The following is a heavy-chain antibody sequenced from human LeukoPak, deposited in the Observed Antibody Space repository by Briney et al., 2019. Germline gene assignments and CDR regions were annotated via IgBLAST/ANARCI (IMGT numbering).Heavy chain of an antibody. V-gene: IGHV3-23*01. D-gene: IGHD6-19*01. CDR1: GFTFSSYA. CDR2: MSASGSGT. J-gene: IGHJ4*02. CDR3: AKDSSSGWYYFDY. Sequence: GGSLRLSCAASGFTFSSYAMSWVRQAQGKGLEWVSAMSASGSGTYYADSVKGRFTISRDNSKNTLYLQMNSLRAEDTAVYYCAKDSSSGWYYFDYWGQGTLVTVSS.